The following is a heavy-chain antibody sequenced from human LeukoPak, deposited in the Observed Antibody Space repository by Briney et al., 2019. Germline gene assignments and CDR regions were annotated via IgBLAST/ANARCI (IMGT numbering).Heavy chain of an antibody. CDR1: GFTFSSYA. CDR3: AKSEYYYDSSGYHALFHY. D-gene: IGHD3-22*01. CDR2: ISGSGGST. Sequence: GGSLRLSCAASGFTFSSYAMSWVRQAPGKGLEWVSAISGSGGSTYYADSVKGRFTISRDNSKNTLYLQMNSLRAEDTAVYYCAKSEYYYDSSGYHALFHYWGQGTLVTVSS. V-gene: IGHV3-23*01. J-gene: IGHJ4*02.